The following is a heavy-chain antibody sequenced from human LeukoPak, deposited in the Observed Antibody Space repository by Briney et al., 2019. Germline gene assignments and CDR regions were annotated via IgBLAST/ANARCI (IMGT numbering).Heavy chain of an antibody. CDR3: ARRSMEADLYYFDY. Sequence: ASVKVSCKASGYTFTSYAMNWVRQAPGQGLEWMGWISAYNGNTNYAQKLQGRVTMTTDTSTSTAYMELRSLRSDDTAVYYCARRSMEADLYYFDYWGQGTLVTVSS. J-gene: IGHJ4*02. CDR1: GYTFTSYA. V-gene: IGHV1-18*01. D-gene: IGHD2/OR15-2a*01. CDR2: ISAYNGNT.